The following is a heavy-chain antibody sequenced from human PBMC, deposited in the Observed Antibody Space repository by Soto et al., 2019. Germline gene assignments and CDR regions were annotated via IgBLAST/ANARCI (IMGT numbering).Heavy chain of an antibody. J-gene: IGHJ5*02. CDR3: ARHGFYGDYSSNYFDP. Sequence: GESLKISSKGSGYSFSNWWIAWVRQMPGKGLEYMGIIYPSDSQTRYSPSFQGQVTISADKSISTAYLQWSSLKASDTAIYYCARHGFYGDYSSNYFDPWGQGTLVTFYS. D-gene: IGHD4-17*01. CDR1: GYSFSNWW. CDR2: IYPSDSQT. V-gene: IGHV5-51*01.